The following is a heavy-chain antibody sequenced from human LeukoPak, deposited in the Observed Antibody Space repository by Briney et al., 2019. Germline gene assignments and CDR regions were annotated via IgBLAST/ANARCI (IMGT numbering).Heavy chain of an antibody. CDR1: GLTFSSYG. CDR2: IWYDGSNK. D-gene: IGHD2-2*01. CDR3: ARDRGSYCSSTSCYWEGIYYYYYGMDV. Sequence: GGSLRLSCAASGLTFSSYGMHWVRQAPGKGLEWVAVIWYDGSNKYYADSVKGRFTISRDNSKNTLYLQMNSLRAEDTAVYYCARDRGSYCSSTSCYWEGIYYYYYGMDVWGQGTTVTVSS. V-gene: IGHV3-33*01. J-gene: IGHJ6*02.